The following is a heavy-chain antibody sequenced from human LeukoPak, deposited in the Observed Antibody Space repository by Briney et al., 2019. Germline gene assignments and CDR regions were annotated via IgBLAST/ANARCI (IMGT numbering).Heavy chain of an antibody. J-gene: IGHJ4*02. CDR3: ARDLEGSGSFYRPSYDY. V-gene: IGHV3-23*01. Sequence: GGSLRLSCAASGFTFSSYGMSWVRQAPGNGLEWVSAISGSGGSTYYADSVKGRFTISRDNSKNTLYLQMNSLRAEDTAVYYCARDLEGSGSFYRPSYDYWGQGTLVTVSS. CDR1: GFTFSSYG. D-gene: IGHD3-10*01. CDR2: ISGSGGST.